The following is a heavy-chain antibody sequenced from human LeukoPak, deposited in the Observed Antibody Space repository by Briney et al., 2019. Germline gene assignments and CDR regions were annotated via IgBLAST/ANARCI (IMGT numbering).Heavy chain of an antibody. J-gene: IGHJ4*02. Sequence: SETLSLTCIVSGGSISSSSYYWGWIRQPPGKGLEWMGKIYYSGSTYYNPSLKSRVTISVDTSKNQFSLKLTSVTAADTAVYYCANLAYSSGWYFDYWGQGTPVTVSS. D-gene: IGHD6-19*01. CDR2: IYYSGST. V-gene: IGHV4-39*01. CDR1: GGSISSSSYY. CDR3: ANLAYSSGWYFDY.